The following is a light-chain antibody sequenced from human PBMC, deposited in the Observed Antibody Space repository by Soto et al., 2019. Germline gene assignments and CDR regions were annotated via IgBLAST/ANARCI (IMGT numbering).Light chain of an antibody. CDR1: SSNIGNNY. V-gene: IGLV1-51*02. Sequence: QSVLTQPPSVSAAAGQKVTISCSGSSSNIGNNYVSWYQQLPGTAPKLLIYENNKRPSGIPDRFSGSKSGTSAALGITGLQTGDEADYYCATWDSSLSAGVFGGGTKLTVL. CDR2: ENN. J-gene: IGLJ2*01. CDR3: ATWDSSLSAGV.